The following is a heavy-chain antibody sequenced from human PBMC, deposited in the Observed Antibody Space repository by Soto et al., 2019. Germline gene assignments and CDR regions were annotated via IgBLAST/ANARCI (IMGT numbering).Heavy chain of an antibody. Sequence: PSETLSLTCAVYGGSFSGYYWSWIRQPPGKGLEWIGEINHSGSTNYNPSLKSRVTISVDTSKNQFSLKLSSVTAADTAVYYCARGEDKPVVVLNNWFDPWGQGTLVTVSS. J-gene: IGHJ5*02. V-gene: IGHV4-34*01. CDR3: ARGEDKPVVVLNNWFDP. CDR2: INHSGST. CDR1: GGSFSGYY. D-gene: IGHD2-2*01.